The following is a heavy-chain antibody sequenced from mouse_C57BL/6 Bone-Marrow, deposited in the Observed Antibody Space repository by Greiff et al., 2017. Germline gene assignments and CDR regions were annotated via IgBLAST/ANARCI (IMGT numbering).Heavy chain of an antibody. CDR2: IYPRSGNT. J-gene: IGHJ2*01. V-gene: IGHV1-81*01. Sequence: VKLMESGAELARPGASVKLSCKASGYTFTSYGISWVKQRTGQGLEWIGEIYPRSGNTYYNEKFKGKATLTADKSSSTAYMELRSLTSEDSAVYYCANCFQEDFDDWGQGTTLTVAS. CDR3: ANCFQEDFDD. CDR1: GYTFTSYG.